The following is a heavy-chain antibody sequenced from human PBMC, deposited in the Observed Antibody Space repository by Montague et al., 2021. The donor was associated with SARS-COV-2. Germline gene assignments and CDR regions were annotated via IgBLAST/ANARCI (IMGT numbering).Heavy chain of an antibody. Sequence: SETLSLTCAVYGGSFSGYYWSWIRQPPGKGLEWVGEINHSGSTKYNPTLKSRVTISVETSKNQFSLKLSSVTAADTAVYYCARGLQRVVPGVLGVVPYYYYCYMGVWGKGTTVTVSS. J-gene: IGHJ6*03. CDR3: ARGLQRVVPGVLGVVPYYYYCYMGV. D-gene: IGHD2-2*01. CDR2: INHSGST. V-gene: IGHV4-34*01. CDR1: GGSFSGYY.